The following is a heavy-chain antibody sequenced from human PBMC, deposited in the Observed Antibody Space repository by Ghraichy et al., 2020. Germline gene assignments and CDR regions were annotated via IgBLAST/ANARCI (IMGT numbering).Heavy chain of an antibody. CDR2: INHSGST. J-gene: IGHJ4*02. CDR1: GGSFSGYY. D-gene: IGHD6-13*01. V-gene: IGHV4-34*01. Sequence: SETLSLTCAVYGGSFSGYYWSWIRQPPGKGLEWIGEINHSGSTNYNPSLKSRVTISVDTSKNQFSLKLSSVTAADTAVYYCARVRIAAAGLDYWGQGTLVTVSS. CDR3: ARVRIAAAGLDY.